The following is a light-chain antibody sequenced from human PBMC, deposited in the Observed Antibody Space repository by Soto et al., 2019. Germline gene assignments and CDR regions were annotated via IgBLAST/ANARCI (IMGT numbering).Light chain of an antibody. Sequence: ALTQPASLSGSPGQSITISCTGTSSDVGGYNYVSWYQQHPGKAPKLMIYDVSNRPSGVSNRFSGSKSGNTASLTISGLQAEDEADYYCSSYTSSSTLIVFGTGTKVTVL. CDR1: SSDVGGYNY. V-gene: IGLV2-14*01. J-gene: IGLJ1*01. CDR2: DVS. CDR3: SSYTSSSTLIV.